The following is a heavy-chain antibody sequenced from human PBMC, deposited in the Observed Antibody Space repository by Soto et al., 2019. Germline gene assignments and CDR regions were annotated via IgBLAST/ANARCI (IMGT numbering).Heavy chain of an antibody. V-gene: IGHV3-13*04. CDR3: ARGGCSGGSCPADY. CDR1: GFICRSYA. CDR2: IDTIGDT. D-gene: IGHD2-15*01. Sequence: EVQLVASGGGLVQPGGSLRLSCAASGFICRSYAMYWVRQASGKGLEWVSVIDTIGDTYYAGSVEGRFTISRENAKNSLYLQMNSLRAGDTAVYYCARGGCSGGSCPADYWCQGTLVTVSS. J-gene: IGHJ4*02.